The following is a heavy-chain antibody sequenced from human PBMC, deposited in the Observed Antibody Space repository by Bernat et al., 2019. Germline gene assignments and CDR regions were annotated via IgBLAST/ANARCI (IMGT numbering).Heavy chain of an antibody. CDR2: IKQDGSEK. CDR1: GFTFSSYW. J-gene: IGHJ5*02. Sequence: EVQLVESGGGLVQPGGSLRLSCAASGFTFSSYWMSWVRQAPGKGLEWVANIKQDGSEKYYVDSVKGRFTISRDNAKNSLYLQMNSLRAEDTAVYYCASRGGGNDFWSGSAFDPWGQGTLVTVSS. CDR3: ASRGGGNDFWSGSAFDP. D-gene: IGHD3-3*01. V-gene: IGHV3-7*01.